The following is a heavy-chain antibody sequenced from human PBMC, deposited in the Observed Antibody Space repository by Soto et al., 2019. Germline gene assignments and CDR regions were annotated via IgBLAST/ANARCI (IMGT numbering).Heavy chain of an antibody. D-gene: IGHD6-13*01. V-gene: IGHV1-8*01. J-gene: IGHJ3*02. CDR2: VNPDSGDT. CDR1: GYTVTSYD. CDR3: AGGGAAGDAFDI. Sequence: QVQLVQSGAEVKKPGASVKVSCKASGYTVTSYDINWVRQATGQGLEWMGWVNPDSGDTAYAQKFQGRITMARNTAIRTAYMELSSLRSEDTAVYYCAGGGAAGDAFDIWGHGTMVTVSS.